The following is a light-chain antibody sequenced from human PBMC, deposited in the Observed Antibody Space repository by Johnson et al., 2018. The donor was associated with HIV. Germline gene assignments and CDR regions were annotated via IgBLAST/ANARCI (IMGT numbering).Light chain of an antibody. V-gene: IGLV1-51*01. CDR2: DNN. CDR1: SSNIGNNY. Sequence: QSVLTQPPSVSAAPGQKVTISCSGSSSNIGNNYVSWYQQLPGTAPKLLIYDNNKRPSGIPDRFSGSKSGTSATLGITGLQTGDEADYYCGTWDSSLRVGFFGTATKVTVL. J-gene: IGLJ1*01. CDR3: GTWDSSLRVGF.